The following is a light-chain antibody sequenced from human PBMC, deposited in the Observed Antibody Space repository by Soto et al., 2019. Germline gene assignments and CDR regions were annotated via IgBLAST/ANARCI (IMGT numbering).Light chain of an antibody. Sequence: IHMTQSPFSVSASVGDRVTITCRASQGVSSWLAWYQQKPGKSPTLLIYKASNLQTGVPSRFSGSGPGTDFTLTISSLQPEDFATYYCQQTSSFPLTFGGGTKVDIK. CDR1: QGVSSW. V-gene: IGKV1-12*01. J-gene: IGKJ4*01. CDR3: QQTSSFPLT. CDR2: KAS.